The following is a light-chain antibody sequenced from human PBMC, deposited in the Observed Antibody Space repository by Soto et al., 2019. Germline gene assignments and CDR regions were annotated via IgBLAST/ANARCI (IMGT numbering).Light chain of an antibody. CDR3: QQYGSSPPWT. Sequence: EIVLTQSPATLSLSPGDRATLSCRASQSVSNNLAWYQQKPGQAPRLLIYGASSRATGIPDRFSGSGSGTDFTLTISRLEPEDFAVYYCQQYGSSPPWTFGQGTKVDIK. CDR2: GAS. V-gene: IGKV3-20*01. CDR1: QSVSNN. J-gene: IGKJ1*01.